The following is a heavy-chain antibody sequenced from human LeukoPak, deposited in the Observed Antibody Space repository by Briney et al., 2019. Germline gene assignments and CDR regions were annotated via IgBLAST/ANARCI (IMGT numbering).Heavy chain of an antibody. D-gene: IGHD3-22*01. CDR3: ARGTDDSSGFWYFDL. CDR1: GGSFSGYY. CDR2: INHSGST. J-gene: IGHJ2*01. Sequence: PSETLSLTCAVYGGSFSGYYWSWIRQPPGKGLEWIGEINHSGSTNYNPSLKSRVTISVDTSKNQFSLKLSSVTAADTAVYYCARGTDDSSGFWYFDLWGRGTLVTVSS. V-gene: IGHV4-34*01.